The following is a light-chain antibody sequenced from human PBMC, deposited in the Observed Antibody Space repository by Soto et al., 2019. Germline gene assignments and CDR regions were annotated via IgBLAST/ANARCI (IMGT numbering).Light chain of an antibody. CDR1: QSISTW. CDR3: QQYNSYSRGFT. J-gene: IGKJ3*01. Sequence: DIQMTQSPSTLSASIGDRVTITCRASQSISTWLAWYQQKPGKAPNLVIYDASSLESGVPSRFSGSGSGTEFTLTISSLQPDDYATYYCQQYNSYSRGFTFGPGTKVDIK. CDR2: DAS. V-gene: IGKV1-5*01.